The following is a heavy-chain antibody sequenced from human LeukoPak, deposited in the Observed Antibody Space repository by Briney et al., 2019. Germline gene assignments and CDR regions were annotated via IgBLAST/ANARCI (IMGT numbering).Heavy chain of an antibody. D-gene: IGHD2-15*01. CDR3: ARQHAKYCSGGSCYQGRAFDI. V-gene: IGHV3-64*01. J-gene: IGHJ3*02. CDR2: ISSNGGST. CDR1: GFTFSSYA. Sequence: PGGFLRLSCAASGFTFSSYAMHWVRQAPGKGLEYVSAISSNGGSTYYANSVKGRFTISRDNSKNTLYLQMGSLRAEDMAVYYCARQHAKYCSGGSCYQGRAFDIWGQGTMVTVSS.